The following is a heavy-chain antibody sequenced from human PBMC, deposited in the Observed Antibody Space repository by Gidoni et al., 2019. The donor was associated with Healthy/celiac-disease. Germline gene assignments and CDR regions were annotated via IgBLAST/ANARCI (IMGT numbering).Heavy chain of an antibody. Sequence: QLQLQESGLGLVKPSETLSLTCIASGGSISSSSHYSGWIRQPPGKGLEWIGSIYYSGGTYYNPSLKSRVTISVDTSKNQFSLKLSSVTAADTAVYYCGCGNSLDYWGQGTLVTVSS. CDR2: IYYSGGT. J-gene: IGHJ4*02. CDR3: GCGNSLDY. V-gene: IGHV4-39*01. CDR1: GGSISSSSHY. D-gene: IGHD2-15*01.